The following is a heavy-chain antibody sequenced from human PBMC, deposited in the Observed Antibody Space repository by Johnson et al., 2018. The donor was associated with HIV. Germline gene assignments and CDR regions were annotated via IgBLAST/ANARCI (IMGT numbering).Heavy chain of an antibody. Sequence: VQLVESGGGLVQPGGSLRLSCAASGFTFSTYNMHWVRHAPGRGLEWVAFISYSGGGDSTYYADSVEGRFTISSDNSKDKLYLQMNSLKTEDTAVYYCTTDPIAAAGPDAFDIWGQGTVVTVSA. D-gene: IGHD6-13*01. V-gene: IGHV3-23*04. J-gene: IGHJ3*02. CDR1: GFTFSTYN. CDR3: TTDPIAAAGPDAFDI. CDR2: ISYSGGGDST.